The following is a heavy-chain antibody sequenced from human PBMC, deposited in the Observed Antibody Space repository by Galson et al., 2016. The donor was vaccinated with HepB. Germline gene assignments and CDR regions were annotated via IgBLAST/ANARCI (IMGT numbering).Heavy chain of an antibody. CDR1: GYTFSNYG. CDR3: ARDAFRIAVAGTSGYFDS. CDR2: INADNGKT. J-gene: IGHJ4*02. V-gene: IGHV1-3*01. Sequence: SVKVSCKASGYTFSNYGVSWVRQAPGQGLEWMGWINADNGKTKYAQKFQGRVTVARDTSASTVYMELTSLRSDDAAVYYCARDAFRIAVAGTSGYFDSWGQGTLVTVSS. D-gene: IGHD6-19*01.